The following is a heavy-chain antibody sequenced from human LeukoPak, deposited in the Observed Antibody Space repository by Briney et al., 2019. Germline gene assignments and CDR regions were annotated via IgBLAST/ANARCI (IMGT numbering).Heavy chain of an antibody. CDR1: TFTVSSNY. J-gene: IGHJ4*02. Sequence: PGGSLRLSCAASTFTVSSNYMSWVRQAPGKGLEWVSVFYSGGSTYYADSVKGRFTISRDNAKNSLYLQMNSLRAEDTAVYYCASDIGYCSGGSCYWTRPFDYWGQGTLVTVSS. D-gene: IGHD2-15*01. V-gene: IGHV3-66*01. CDR3: ASDIGYCSGGSCYWTRPFDY. CDR2: FYSGGST.